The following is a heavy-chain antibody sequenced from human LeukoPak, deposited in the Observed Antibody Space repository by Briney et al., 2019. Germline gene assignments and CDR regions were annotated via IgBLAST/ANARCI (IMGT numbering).Heavy chain of an antibody. Sequence: PGGSLRLSCVVSGIPFSDYYMNWIRQAPGKGLEWILYISSSSSYTDYADSVKGRFTISRDNAKSALYLQLNSLRLEDTAVYYCAAGTAADFWGQGTLVTVSS. CDR2: ISSSSSYT. D-gene: IGHD6-13*01. CDR1: GIPFSDYY. CDR3: AAGTAADF. J-gene: IGHJ4*02. V-gene: IGHV3-11*03.